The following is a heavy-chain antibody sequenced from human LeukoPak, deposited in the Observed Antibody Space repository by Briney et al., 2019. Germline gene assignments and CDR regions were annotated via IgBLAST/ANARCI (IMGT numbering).Heavy chain of an antibody. CDR2: FDREDGET. Sequence: ASVMVSCKVSGYTLTELSMHWVRQAPGKGLEWMGGFDREDGETIYAQTFQGRVTMTEDTSTDTAYMELSSLRSEDTAVYYCATGTNGGGTRLDYWGQGTLVTVSS. V-gene: IGHV1-24*01. CDR3: ATGTNGGGTRLDY. D-gene: IGHD3-16*01. CDR1: GYTLTELS. J-gene: IGHJ4*02.